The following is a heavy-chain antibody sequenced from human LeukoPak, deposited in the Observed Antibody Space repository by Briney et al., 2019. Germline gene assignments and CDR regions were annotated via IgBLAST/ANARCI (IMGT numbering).Heavy chain of an antibody. Sequence: PGGSLRLSCAASGFTFSSYSMNWVRQAPGKGLEWVSHISSSSGTIYYADSVKGRFTISRDNAKNSLYLQMNNLRDEDTAVYYCARDNSRGYSGDFDYWGQGTLVTVSS. CDR1: GFTFSSYS. CDR2: ISSSSGTI. CDR3: ARDNSRGYSGDFDY. D-gene: IGHD5-12*01. V-gene: IGHV3-48*02. J-gene: IGHJ4*02.